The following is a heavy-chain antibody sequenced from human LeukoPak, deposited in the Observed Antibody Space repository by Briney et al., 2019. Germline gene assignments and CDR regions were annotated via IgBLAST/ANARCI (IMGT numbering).Heavy chain of an antibody. J-gene: IGHJ5*02. CDR1: GFTFDDYT. V-gene: IGHV3-49*03. Sequence: GGSLRLSCTASGFTFDDYTMSWFRQAPGKGLEWLGFIRSKPYGGTSQYAASVKGRFAISRDDSRSVAYLQMSGLKTEDTAVYYCMASSWNWFDPWGQGTLVTVSS. D-gene: IGHD6-13*01. CDR2: IRSKPYGGTS. CDR3: MASSWNWFDP.